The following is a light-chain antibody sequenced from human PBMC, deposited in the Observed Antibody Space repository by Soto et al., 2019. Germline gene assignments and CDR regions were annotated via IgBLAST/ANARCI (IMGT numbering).Light chain of an antibody. J-gene: IGLJ1*01. Sequence: QSVLTQPPSVSAAPGQKVTMSCSGGSSNIGRNYVSWHQQVPGTAPKLLIYENDKRPSGVPDRFSGSKSGTSATLGITGLQTGDEAYYYCGTWDSILSIFVFGTGTKVTVL. CDR2: END. CDR1: SSNIGRNY. V-gene: IGLV1-51*02. CDR3: GTWDSILSIFV.